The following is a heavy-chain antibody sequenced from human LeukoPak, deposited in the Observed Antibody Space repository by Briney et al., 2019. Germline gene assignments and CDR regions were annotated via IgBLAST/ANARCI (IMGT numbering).Heavy chain of an antibody. CDR3: VKDRGGLVRDFDS. V-gene: IGHV3-64D*06. CDR2: INDKGGST. Sequence: GGSLRLSCSASGFTFSSFAFHWVRQAPGKGLDYVSGINDKGGSTYYAGSVKGRFTISRDNSKNTLFLQMSSLRNEDTAVYYCVKDRGGLVRDFDSWGQGTLVTVSS. D-gene: IGHD3-10*01. J-gene: IGHJ4*02. CDR1: GFTFSSFA.